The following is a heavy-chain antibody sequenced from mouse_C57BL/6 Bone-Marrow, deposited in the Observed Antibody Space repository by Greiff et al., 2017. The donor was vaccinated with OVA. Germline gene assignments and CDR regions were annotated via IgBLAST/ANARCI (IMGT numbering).Heavy chain of an antibody. CDR2: IRSKSSNYAT. CDR1: GFTFNTYA. V-gene: IGHV10-3*01. CDR3: LRDEGGWFAY. J-gene: IGHJ3*01. Sequence: EVKLMESGGGLVQPKGSLKLSCAASGFTFNTYAMHWVRQAPGKGLEWVARIRSKSSNYATYYADSVNDRFTISSYDAHSMLYLQMTHLQTEDTAMYYCLRDEGGWFAYWGQGTLVTVSA.